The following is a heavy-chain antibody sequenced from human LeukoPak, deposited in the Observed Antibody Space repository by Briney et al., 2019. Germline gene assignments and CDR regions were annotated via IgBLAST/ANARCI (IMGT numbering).Heavy chain of an antibody. V-gene: IGHV3-23*01. D-gene: IGHD5-18*01. Sequence: GGSLSLSCAASGFTFSSYAMSWVRQAPGKGREWVSAIIGRCCSTYYADSVKGRFTISRDNSKNTLYLQMNSLRAEDTAVYYCAKFSKTKYSYGQDYFDYWGQGTLVTVSS. CDR1: GFTFSSYA. CDR3: AKFSKTKYSYGQDYFDY. CDR2: IIGRCCST. J-gene: IGHJ4*02.